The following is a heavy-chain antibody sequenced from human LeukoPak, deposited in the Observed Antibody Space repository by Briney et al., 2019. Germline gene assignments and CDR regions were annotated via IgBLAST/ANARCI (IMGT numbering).Heavy chain of an antibody. CDR3: AGRDPYSSSWFFDY. V-gene: IGHV4-59*01. Sequence: KPSETLSLTCTVSGGSISSYYWSWIRQPPGKGLEWIGYIYYSGSTNYNPSLKSRVTISVDTSKNQFSLKLSSVTAADTAVYYCAGRDPYSSSWFFDYWGQGTLVTVSS. J-gene: IGHJ4*02. CDR2: IYYSGST. CDR1: GGSISSYY. D-gene: IGHD6-13*01.